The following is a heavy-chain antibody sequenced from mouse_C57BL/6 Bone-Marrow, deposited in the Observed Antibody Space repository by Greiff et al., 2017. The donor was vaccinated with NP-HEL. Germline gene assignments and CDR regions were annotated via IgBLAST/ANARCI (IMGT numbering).Heavy chain of an antibody. CDR2: IDPETGGT. Sequence: LVESGAELVRPGASVTLSCKASGYTFTDYEMHWVKQTPVHGLEWIGAIDPETGGTAYNQKFKGKAILTADKSSSTAYMELRSLTSEDSAVYYCTRDGSSPWYFDVWGTGTTVTVSS. CDR3: TRDGSSPWYFDV. J-gene: IGHJ1*03. D-gene: IGHD1-1*01. CDR1: GYTFTDYE. V-gene: IGHV1-15*01.